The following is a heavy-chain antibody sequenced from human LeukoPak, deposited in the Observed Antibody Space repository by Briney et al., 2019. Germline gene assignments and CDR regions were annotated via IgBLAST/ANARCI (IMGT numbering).Heavy chain of an antibody. J-gene: IGHJ5*02. CDR1: GYTFTSYD. D-gene: IGHD2-15*01. Sequence: GASVKVSCKASGYTFTSYDINWVRQATGQGLEWMGWLNPNSGNTGYAQKFQGRVTMTRNTSISTAYMELSSLRSEDTAVYYCARGLYCSGGSCYLDWFDPWGQGTLVTVSS. CDR2: LNPNSGNT. V-gene: IGHV1-8*01. CDR3: ARGLYCSGGSCYLDWFDP.